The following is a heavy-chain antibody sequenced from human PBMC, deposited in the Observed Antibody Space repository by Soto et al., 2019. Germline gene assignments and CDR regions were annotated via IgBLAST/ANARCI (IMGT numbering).Heavy chain of an antibody. Sequence: PGGSLRLSCAASGFTFSNFWMHWVRQAPGKGLVWVSHINSGGSTYYADSVKGRFTISRDNSKNTLYLQMNSLRAEDTAVYYCAKDLAPWFDPWGQGTLVTVS. CDR3: AKDLAPWFDP. CDR1: GFTFSNFW. CDR2: INSGGST. J-gene: IGHJ5*02. V-gene: IGHV3-23*01.